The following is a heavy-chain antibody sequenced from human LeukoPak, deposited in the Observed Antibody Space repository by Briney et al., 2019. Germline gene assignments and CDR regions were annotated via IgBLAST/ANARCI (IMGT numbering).Heavy chain of an antibody. CDR1: GGSIRSGDYY. CDR2: IYYSGST. CDR3: ASSEIRYFDWSPGDWFDP. J-gene: IGHJ5*02. D-gene: IGHD3-9*01. V-gene: IGHV4-30-4*08. Sequence: SETLSLTCTASGGSIRSGDYYWSWIRQPPGKGLEWIGYIYYSGSTYYNPSLKSRVTISVDTSKNQFPLKLSSVTATDTAVYYCASSEIRYFDWSPGDWFDPWGQGTLVTVSS.